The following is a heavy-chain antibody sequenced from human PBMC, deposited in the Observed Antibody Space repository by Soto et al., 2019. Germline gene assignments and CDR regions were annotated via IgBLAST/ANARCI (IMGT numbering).Heavy chain of an antibody. V-gene: IGHV1-58*01. CDR1: GFTFTSSA. J-gene: IGHJ4*02. D-gene: IGHD6-19*01. CDR3: AVSLAVAGINNFDY. Sequence: ASVKVSCKASGFTFTSSAVQWVRQARGQRLEWIGWIVVGSGNTNYAQKFQERVTITRDMSTSTAYIELSSLRSEDTAVYYCAVSLAVAGINNFDYWGQGTPAPVSS. CDR2: IVVGSGNT.